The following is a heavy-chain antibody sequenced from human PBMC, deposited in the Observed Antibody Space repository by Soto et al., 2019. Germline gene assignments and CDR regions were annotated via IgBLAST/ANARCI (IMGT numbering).Heavy chain of an antibody. Sequence: QVQLVESGGGVVQPGRSLRLSCAASGFTLSNYAVHWVRQAPGKGLEWVAVIWYDGSYKYYADSVKGRFTISRDSSKNTLYLQVNSLRADDTAMYYCARKGSGWTFDYWGQGTLVTVSS. CDR3: ARKGSGWTFDY. D-gene: IGHD6-19*01. CDR2: IWYDGSYK. CDR1: GFTLSNYA. J-gene: IGHJ4*02. V-gene: IGHV3-33*01.